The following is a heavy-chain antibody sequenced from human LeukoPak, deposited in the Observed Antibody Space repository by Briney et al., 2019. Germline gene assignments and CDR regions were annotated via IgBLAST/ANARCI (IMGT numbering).Heavy chain of an antibody. CDR3: ARGGGSGQNNWFDP. J-gene: IGHJ5*02. CDR1: GGSISSYY. Sequence: SETLSLTYTVSGGSISSYYWSWIRQPPGKGLEWIGYIYYSGSTNYNPSLKSRVTISVDTSKNQFSLKLSSVTAADTAVYYCARGGGSGQNNWFDPWGQGTLVTVSS. D-gene: IGHD3-10*01. V-gene: IGHV4-59*01. CDR2: IYYSGST.